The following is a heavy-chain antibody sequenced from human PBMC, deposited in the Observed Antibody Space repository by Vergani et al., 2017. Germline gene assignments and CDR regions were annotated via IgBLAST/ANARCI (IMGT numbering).Heavy chain of an antibody. D-gene: IGHD6-19*01. Sequence: QVPLVQSGSELKKPGASVKVSCKASGYTFTSYAMNWVRQAPGQGLEWMGWISAYNGNTNYAQKLQGRVTMTTDTSTSTAYMELRSLRSDDTAVYYCAREQWLPIDYFDYWGQGTLVTVSS. CDR1: GYTFTSYA. J-gene: IGHJ4*02. CDR2: ISAYNGNT. CDR3: AREQWLPIDYFDY. V-gene: IGHV1-18*01.